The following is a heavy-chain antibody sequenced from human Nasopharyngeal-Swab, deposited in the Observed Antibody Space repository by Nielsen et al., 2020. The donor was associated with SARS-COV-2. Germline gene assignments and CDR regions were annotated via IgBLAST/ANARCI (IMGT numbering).Heavy chain of an antibody. V-gene: IGHV3-7*01. CDR2: IEDDGKEK. J-gene: IGHJ4*02. Sequence: GGSMRLACAASGFTFSNSWMTWVRPATGKGLGWVATIEDDGKEKYYLEPVKGRFTISRDNAKNSLYLQMNSLRADVTAVYYCARGWASLDSWGQGTLVTVSS. CDR1: GFTFSNSW. CDR3: ARGWASLDS. D-gene: IGHD6-13*01.